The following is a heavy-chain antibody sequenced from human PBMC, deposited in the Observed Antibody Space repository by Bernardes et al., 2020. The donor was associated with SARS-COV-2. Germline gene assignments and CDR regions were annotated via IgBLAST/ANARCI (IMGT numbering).Heavy chain of an antibody. Sequence: SETLSLTCTVSGGSITSGGYYWSWIRQPAGKGLEWIGHIYASGSTNYNPSLKSRVTISVDTSKNQFSLKLSSVTAADTAVYYCARRADYYDSSGYKRSYWYFDLWGRGTLVTVSS. V-gene: IGHV4-61*09. CDR3: ARRADYYDSSGYKRSYWYFDL. J-gene: IGHJ2*01. CDR1: GGSITSGGYY. D-gene: IGHD3-22*01. CDR2: IYASGST.